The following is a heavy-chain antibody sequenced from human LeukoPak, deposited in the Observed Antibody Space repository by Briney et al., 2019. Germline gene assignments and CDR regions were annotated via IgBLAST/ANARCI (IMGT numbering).Heavy chain of an antibody. CDR1: GDSISSSSYY. Sequence: SETLSLTCTVSGDSISSSSYYWGWIRQPPGKGLEWIGSIYYSGSTYYNPSLKSRVTISVDTSKNQFSLKLSSVTAADTAVYYCASASPTVTSDAFDIWGQGTMVTVSS. CDR3: ASASPTVTSDAFDI. D-gene: IGHD4-17*01. CDR2: IYYSGST. J-gene: IGHJ3*02. V-gene: IGHV4-39*01.